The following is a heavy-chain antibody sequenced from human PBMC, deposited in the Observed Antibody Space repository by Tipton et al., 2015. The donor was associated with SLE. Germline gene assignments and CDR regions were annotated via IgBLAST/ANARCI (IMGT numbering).Heavy chain of an antibody. CDR1: GGSISSSSYY. V-gene: IGHV4-39*07. J-gene: IGHJ3*02. Sequence: TLSLTCTVSGGSISSSSYYLGWIRQPPGKGLEWIGSIYYSGSTYPNPSLKSRVTISVDTSKNQFSLKLSSVTAADTAVYYCAKSYSSGWPVAFDIWGQGTMVTVSS. CDR2: IYYSGST. D-gene: IGHD6-19*01. CDR3: AKSYSSGWPVAFDI.